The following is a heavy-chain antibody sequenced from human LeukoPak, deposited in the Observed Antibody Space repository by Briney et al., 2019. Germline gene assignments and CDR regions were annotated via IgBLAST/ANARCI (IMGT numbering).Heavy chain of an antibody. V-gene: IGHV1-8*01. CDR1: GYTFTSYD. CDR2: MYLSRCNT. D-gene: IGHD3-3*01. CDR3: ARGGVITIFGVVIGGSWFDP. Sequence: GSSVKVSCKASGYTFTSYDIMWVRQATGRGVEWMGWMYLSRCNTGYAQKFQGRVTMTRNTSISTAYMELSSLRSEDTAVYYCARGGVITIFGVVIGGSWFDPWGQGTLVTVSS. J-gene: IGHJ5*02.